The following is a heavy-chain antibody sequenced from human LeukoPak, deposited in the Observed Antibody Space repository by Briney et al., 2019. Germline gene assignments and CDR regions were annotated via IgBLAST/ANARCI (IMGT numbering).Heavy chain of an antibody. J-gene: IGHJ1*01. CDR3: ARDSPKKYFQH. CDR1: GGTFSSYA. V-gene: IGHV1-69*04. Sequence: SVKVSCKASGGTFSSYAISWVRQAPGQGLEWMGRIIPILGIANYAQKFQGRVTITADKSTSTAYMELRSLRSDDTAVYYCARDSPKKYFQHWGQGTLVTVSS. CDR2: IIPILGIA.